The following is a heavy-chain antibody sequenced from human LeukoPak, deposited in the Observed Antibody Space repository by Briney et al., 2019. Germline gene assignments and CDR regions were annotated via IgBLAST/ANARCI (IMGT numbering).Heavy chain of an antibody. D-gene: IGHD3-22*01. V-gene: IGHV4-59*01. CDR2: ICYSGST. Sequence: SETLSLTCTVSGGSISSYYWSWIRQPPGKGLEWIGYICYSGSTNYNPSLKSRVTISVDTSKNQFSLKLSSVTAADTAVYYCARDLGNYYDSSGYSFDYCGQGTLVTVSS. J-gene: IGHJ4*02. CDR1: GGSISSYY. CDR3: ARDLGNYYDSSGYSFDY.